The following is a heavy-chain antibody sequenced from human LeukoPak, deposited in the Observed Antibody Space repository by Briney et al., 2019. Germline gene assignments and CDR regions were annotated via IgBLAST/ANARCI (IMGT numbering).Heavy chain of an antibody. CDR2: ISSSSSYI. D-gene: IGHD1-26*01. J-gene: IGHJ4*02. V-gene: IGHV3-21*01. CDR1: GFTFSSYS. Sequence: PGGSLRLSCAASGFTFSSYSMNWVRQAPGKGLEWVSSISSSSSYIYYADSVKGRFTISRDNAKNSLYLQMNSLRAEDTAVYYCARDSTPVGGSYTGYFDYWGQGTLVTVSS. CDR3: ARDSTPVGGSYTGYFDY.